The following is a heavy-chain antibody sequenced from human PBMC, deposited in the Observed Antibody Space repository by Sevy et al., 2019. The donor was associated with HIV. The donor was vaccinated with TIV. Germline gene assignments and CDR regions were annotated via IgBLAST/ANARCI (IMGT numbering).Heavy chain of an antibody. J-gene: IGHJ6*02. D-gene: IGHD3-10*01. CDR1: GFTFENYW. V-gene: IGHV3-7*01. CDR2: IKPDGSES. CDR3: AGSGGYGWDF. Sequence: GGSLRLSCAASGFTFENYWMTWVRQAPGKGLEWVANIKPDGSESYYLDSVKGRFTFSRDNTKNSLFLQMNNMKAEDTAIYYCAGSGGYGWDFWGQGTMVTVSS.